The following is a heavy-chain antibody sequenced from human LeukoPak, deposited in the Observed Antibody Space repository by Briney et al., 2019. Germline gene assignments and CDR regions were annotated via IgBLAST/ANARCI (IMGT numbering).Heavy chain of an antibody. V-gene: IGHV4-59*01. D-gene: IGHD3-3*01. Sequence: SETLSLTCIVSGGSISSYYWSWIRQPPGKGLEWIGYIYYSGSTNYNPSLKSRVTISVDTSKNQFSLKLSSVTAADTAVYYCARGPTYDFWSGYPFDYWGQGTLVTVSS. CDR2: IYYSGST. J-gene: IGHJ4*02. CDR1: GGSISSYY. CDR3: ARGPTYDFWSGYPFDY.